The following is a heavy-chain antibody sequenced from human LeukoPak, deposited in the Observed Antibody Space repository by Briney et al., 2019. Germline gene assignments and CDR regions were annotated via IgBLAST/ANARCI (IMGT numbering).Heavy chain of an antibody. V-gene: IGHV1-69*13. CDR1: GRTFSRSA. D-gene: IGHD3-22*01. CDR3: ARDASIHDSSSYYFLW. Sequence: SVKLSCKASGRTFSRSAVNWVRQAPGQGLEWMGGIIPMFRTANYAQKFRGRVTITADESTSTAYMELNSLRSEDTAVYYCARDASIHDSSSYYFLWWGQGTLVTVSS. J-gene: IGHJ4*02. CDR2: IIPMFRTA.